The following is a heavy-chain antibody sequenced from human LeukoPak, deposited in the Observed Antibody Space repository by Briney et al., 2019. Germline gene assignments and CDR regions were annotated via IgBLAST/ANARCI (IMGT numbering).Heavy chain of an antibody. V-gene: IGHV3-48*03. Sequence: QTGGSLRLSCAASGFTFSSYEMNWVRQAPGKGLEWVSYISVSGGAIYYADSVKGRFTISRDNSKNTLYLQMNSLRAEDTAVYYCAKDVRGSGSYYYYGMDVWGQGTTVTVSS. J-gene: IGHJ6*02. CDR3: AKDVRGSGSYYYYGMDV. CDR2: ISVSGGAI. CDR1: GFTFSSYE. D-gene: IGHD3-10*01.